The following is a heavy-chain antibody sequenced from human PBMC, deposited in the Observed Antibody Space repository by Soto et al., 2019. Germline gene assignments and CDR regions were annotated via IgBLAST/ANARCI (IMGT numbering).Heavy chain of an antibody. CDR2: IYNSGST. CDR3: ARGYYYYYYYMDV. J-gene: IGHJ6*03. V-gene: IGHV4-59*01. CDR1: GGSITNYY. D-gene: IGHD1-1*01. Sequence: SETLSLTCTVSGGSITNYYWSWIRQPPGKGLEWIGYIYNSGSTNYNPSLKSRVTVSVDTSKNQFSLRLSSVSAADTAVYYCARGYYYYYYYMDVWGKGTTVTVSS.